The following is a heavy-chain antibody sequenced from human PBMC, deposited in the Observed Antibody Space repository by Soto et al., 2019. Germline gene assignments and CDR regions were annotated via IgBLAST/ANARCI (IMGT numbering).Heavy chain of an antibody. CDR1: GDSVSSNSAA. J-gene: IGHJ6*03. CDR2: TYYRSRWYN. Sequence: SQTLSLTCAISGDSVSSNSAAWNWIRQSPSRGLDWLGRTYYRSRWYNDYAVSVGSRITVNADTSKNQFSLHLNSVTPGDTALYYCAGTSSLQWYYMDVWDKGTTVTAP. V-gene: IGHV6-1*01. D-gene: IGHD1-7*01. CDR3: AGTSSLQWYYMDV.